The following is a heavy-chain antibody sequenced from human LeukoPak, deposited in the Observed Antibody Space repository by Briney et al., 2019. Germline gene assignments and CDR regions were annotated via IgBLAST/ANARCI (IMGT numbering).Heavy chain of an antibody. CDR1: GFTFTNYG. Sequence: GRSLRLSCAASGFTFTNYGMHWVRQAPGKGLEWVAVISYDGSNKYYADSVKGRFTISRDNSKNTLFLLMNSLRAEDTAVYYCAKDQDVATSGTWGSIDYWGQGTLVTVSS. J-gene: IGHJ4*02. D-gene: IGHD6-13*01. CDR2: ISYDGSNK. V-gene: IGHV3-30*18. CDR3: AKDQDVATSGTWGSIDY.